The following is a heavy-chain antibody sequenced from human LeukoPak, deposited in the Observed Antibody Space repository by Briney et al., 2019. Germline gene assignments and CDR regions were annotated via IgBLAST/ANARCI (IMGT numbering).Heavy chain of an antibody. CDR2: IYTGGTV. CDR1: GFNVNRNY. J-gene: IGHJ4*02. CDR3: ARASTKSPLRFVLLFDH. D-gene: IGHD3-10*01. Sequence: GGSLRLSCTLSGFNVNRNYTGWVRQAPGKGLEWVSVIYTGGTVHYADSVKGRFTISRDDSKNTLYLQMSHLRAEDTAVYYCARASTKSPLRFVLLFDHWGQGTLVTVSS. V-gene: IGHV3-53*01.